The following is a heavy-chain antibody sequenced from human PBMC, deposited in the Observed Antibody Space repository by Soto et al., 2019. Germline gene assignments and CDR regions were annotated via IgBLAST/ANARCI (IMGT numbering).Heavy chain of an antibody. CDR2: IWYDGSNK. D-gene: IGHD6-19*01. J-gene: IGHJ6*02. CDR3: ARSRRSGWGYYYGMDV. V-gene: IGHV3-33*01. Sequence: PGGSLRLSCAASGFTFSSYGMHWVRQAPGKGLEWVAVIWYDGSNKYYADSVKGRFTISRDNSKNTLYLQMNSLRAEDTAVYYCARSRRSGWGYYYGMDVWGQGTTVTVSS. CDR1: GFTFSSYG.